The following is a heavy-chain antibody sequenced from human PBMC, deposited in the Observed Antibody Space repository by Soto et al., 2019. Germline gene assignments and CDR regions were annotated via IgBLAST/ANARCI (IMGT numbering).Heavy chain of an antibody. D-gene: IGHD6-13*01. V-gene: IGHV1-2*04. Sequence: GASVKVSCKASGYTFTGYYMHWVRQAPGQGLEWMGWINPNSGGTNYAQKFQGWVTMTRDTSISTAYMELSRLRSDDTAVYYCARANQGDIAAAGTTITYYFDYWGQGTLVTVSS. CDR2: INPNSGGT. CDR1: GYTFTGYY. J-gene: IGHJ4*02. CDR3: ARANQGDIAAAGTTITYYFDY.